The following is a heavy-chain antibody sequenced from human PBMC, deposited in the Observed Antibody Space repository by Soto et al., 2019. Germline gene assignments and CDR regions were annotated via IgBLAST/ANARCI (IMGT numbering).Heavy chain of an antibody. CDR3: ARGAYCGGDCYSGRVDY. V-gene: IGHV1-69*12. CDR1: GGTFSSYA. Sequence: QVQLVQSGAEVKKPGSSVKVSCKASGGTFSSYAISWVRQAHGQGLEWMGGIIPIFGTANYAQKFQGRVTTTADESTSTAYMDLSSLRSEDSAVHYCARGAYCGGDCYSGRVDYWGQGTLVTVIS. J-gene: IGHJ4*02. CDR2: IIPIFGTA. D-gene: IGHD2-21*02.